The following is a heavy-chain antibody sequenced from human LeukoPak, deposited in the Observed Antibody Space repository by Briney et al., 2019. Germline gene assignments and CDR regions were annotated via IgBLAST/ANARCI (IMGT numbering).Heavy chain of an antibody. CDR2: IYYSGST. J-gene: IGHJ4*02. D-gene: IGHD2-15*01. CDR3: ARHGPDCSGGSCYSLIDY. CDR1: GGSISSYH. Sequence: PSETLSLTCTVSGGSISSYHWSWIRQPPGKGLEWIGYIYYSGSTNYNPSLKSRVTISVDTSKNQFSLKLSSVTAADTAVYYCARHGPDCSGGSCYSLIDYWGQGTLVTVSS. V-gene: IGHV4-59*08.